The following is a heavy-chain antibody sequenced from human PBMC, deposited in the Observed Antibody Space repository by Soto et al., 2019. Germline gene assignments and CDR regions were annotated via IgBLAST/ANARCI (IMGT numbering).Heavy chain of an antibody. V-gene: IGHV1-69*02. J-gene: IGHJ4*02. Sequence: QVQLVQSGAEVKKPGSSVKVSCKASGGTFSSYTISWVRQAPGQGLEWMGRIIPILGIANYAQKFQGRVTITADKSTSTAYMELSSLRSEDTAVYYCARPAAGLNDVLDYWGQGTLVTVSS. CDR1: GGTFSSYT. D-gene: IGHD1-1*01. CDR3: ARPAAGLNDVLDY. CDR2: IIPILGIA.